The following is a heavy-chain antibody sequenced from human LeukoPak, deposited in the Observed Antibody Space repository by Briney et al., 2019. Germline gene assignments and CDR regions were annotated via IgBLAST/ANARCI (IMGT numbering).Heavy chain of an antibody. V-gene: IGHV3-48*03. D-gene: IGHD1-26*01. CDR1: GFTFSSYE. Sequence: GVSLRLSCAASGFTFSSYEMNWVPQAPGKGLEWVSYITSSGSTIYYADSVKGLFTISRHNSNNTLYLQMNSLRPEDTAVYFCARRPEYSANYDYWGPGTLVTVSS. CDR3: ARRPEYSANYDY. J-gene: IGHJ4*02. CDR2: ITSSGSTI.